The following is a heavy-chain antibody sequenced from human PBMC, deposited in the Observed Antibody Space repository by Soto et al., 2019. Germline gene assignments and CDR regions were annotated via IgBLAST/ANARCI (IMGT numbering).Heavy chain of an antibody. CDR2: ISAYNGNT. CDR3: ARDSDDFWSGYPICDY. CDR1: GYTFTSYG. J-gene: IGHJ4*02. Sequence: GASVKVSCKASGYTFTSYGISWVRQAPGQGLEWMGWISAYNGNTNYAQKLQGRVTMTTDTSTSAAYMELRSLRSDDTAVYYCARDSDDFWSGYPICDYWGQGTLVTV. D-gene: IGHD3-3*01. V-gene: IGHV1-18*04.